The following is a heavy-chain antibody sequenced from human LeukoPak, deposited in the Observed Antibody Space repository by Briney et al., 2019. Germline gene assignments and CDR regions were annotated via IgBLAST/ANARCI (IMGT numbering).Heavy chain of an antibody. V-gene: IGHV2-5*01. CDR3: AHSLFFSTYYDFWSGYYTSWFDP. CDR2: IYWNDDK. D-gene: IGHD3-3*01. Sequence: SGPTLVKPTQTLTLTCTFSGFSLSTSGVGVGWIRQPPGEALEWLALIYWNDDKRYSPSLKSRLTITKDTSKNQVVLTMTNMDPVDTATYYCAHSLFFSTYYDFWSGYYTSWFDPWGQGTLVTVSS. CDR1: GFSLSTSGVG. J-gene: IGHJ5*02.